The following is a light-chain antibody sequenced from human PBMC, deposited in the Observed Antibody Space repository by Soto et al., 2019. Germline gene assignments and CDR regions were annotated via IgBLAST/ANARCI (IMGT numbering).Light chain of an antibody. CDR1: INDIGTYDY. Sequence: QSLLKQPVSVSGSPGQSITISCTGNINDIGTYDYVCWYQQHPGKAPRLLIHGVHNRSPGISGRFSASKSGLTASLTISGLQAEDEADYYCTAFSANRVYLFGPGTKVTVL. CDR3: TAFSANRVYL. CDR2: GVH. V-gene: IGLV2-14*01. J-gene: IGLJ1*01.